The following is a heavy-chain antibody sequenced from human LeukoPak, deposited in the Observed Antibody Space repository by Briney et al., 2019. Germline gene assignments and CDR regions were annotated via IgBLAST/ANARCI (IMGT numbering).Heavy chain of an antibody. Sequence: TGGSLRLSCAVSGFTLSDVWMSWVRQAPGRGLEWVSSIRPSGDNTYYGDSVKGRFTISRDNSKNTVYLQMNNMRVDDTAVYYCARVAGWHWFDPWGQGTLVTVSS. J-gene: IGHJ5*02. D-gene: IGHD6-19*01. V-gene: IGHV3-23*01. CDR1: GFTLSDVW. CDR3: ARVAGWHWFDP. CDR2: IRPSGDNT.